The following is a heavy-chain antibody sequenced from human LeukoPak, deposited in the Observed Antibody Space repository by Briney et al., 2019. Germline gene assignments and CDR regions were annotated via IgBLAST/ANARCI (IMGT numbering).Heavy chain of an antibody. V-gene: IGHV1-18*01. CDR3: ASDVGGSIDY. CDR1: DYTYTTYG. D-gene: IGHD2-15*01. CDR2: ISAYNGDT. J-gene: IGHJ4*02. Sequence: ASVKVSCKASDYTYTTYGITWVRQAPGQGPEWMGWISAYNGDTNYAQKLQGRVTMTTDTSTNTAYMELRSLRSDDTAVYYCASDVGGSIDYWGQGTLVTVSS.